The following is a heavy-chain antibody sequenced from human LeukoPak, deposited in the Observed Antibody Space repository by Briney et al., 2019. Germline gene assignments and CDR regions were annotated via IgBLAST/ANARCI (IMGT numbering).Heavy chain of an antibody. Sequence: GGSLRLSCAASGFTFSSYAMHWVRQAPGKGLEWVAVISYDGSNKYYADSVKGRFTISRDNSKNTLYLQMNSLRAEDTAVYYCAREYSSSWYGAGIDYWGQGTLVTVSS. CDR3: AREYSSSWYGAGIDY. CDR2: ISYDGSNK. CDR1: GFTFSSYA. D-gene: IGHD6-13*01. V-gene: IGHV3-30*04. J-gene: IGHJ4*02.